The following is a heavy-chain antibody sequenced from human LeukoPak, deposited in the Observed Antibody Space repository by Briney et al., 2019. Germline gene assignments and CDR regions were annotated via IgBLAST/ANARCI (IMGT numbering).Heavy chain of an antibody. J-gene: IGHJ4*02. CDR2: IWYDGSNK. D-gene: IGHD3-22*01. V-gene: IGHV3-33*06. CDR3: AKEAYNYYDSSGYLFGY. CDR1: GFTFSSYG. Sequence: PGGSLRLSCAASGFTFSSYGMHWVRQAPGKGLEWVAVIWYDGSNKYYADSVKGRFTISRDNSKNTLYLQMNSLRAEDTAVYYCAKEAYNYYDSSGYLFGYWGQGTLVTVSS.